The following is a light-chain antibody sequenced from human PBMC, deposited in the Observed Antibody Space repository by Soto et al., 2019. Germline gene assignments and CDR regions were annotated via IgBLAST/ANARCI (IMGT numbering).Light chain of an antibody. Sequence: EIVVTQSPATLSVSPGERATLSCRASQSVSSNLAWYQQKPGQAPRLLISGASTRATGIPARFSGSGSGTEFTLTITSLQSEDFAVYYCQQYNNWPPLTFGGGTKVEIK. CDR1: QSVSSN. V-gene: IGKV3-15*01. CDR2: GAS. CDR3: QQYNNWPPLT. J-gene: IGKJ4*01.